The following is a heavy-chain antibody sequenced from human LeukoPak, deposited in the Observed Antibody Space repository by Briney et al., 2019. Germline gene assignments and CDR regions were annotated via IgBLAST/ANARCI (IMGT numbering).Heavy chain of an antibody. CDR3: AKAASGNWNDVSDY. J-gene: IGHJ4*02. V-gene: IGHV3-23*01. D-gene: IGHD1-20*01. CDR1: GFTFSTYA. Sequence: GGSLRLSCAASGFTFSTYAMSWVRQAPGKGLEWVSAISGRGVSTSYADSVRGRFTISRDNSENTLYLQMNSLRAEDTAVYYCAKAASGNWNDVSDYWGQGTLVTVSS. CDR2: ISGRGVST.